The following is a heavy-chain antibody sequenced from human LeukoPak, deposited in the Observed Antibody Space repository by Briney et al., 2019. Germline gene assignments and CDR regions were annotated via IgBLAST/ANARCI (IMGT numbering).Heavy chain of an antibody. V-gene: IGHV4-39*07. CDR1: GGSISSSSYY. CDR3: ARGTVRFRGVPMWFDP. Sequence: SETLSLTCTVSGGSISSSSYYWGWIRQPPGKGLEWIGEINHSGSTNYNPSLKSRVTISVDTSKNQFSLKLSSVTAADTAVYYCARGTVRFRGVPMWFDPWGQGTPVTVSS. D-gene: IGHD3-10*01. J-gene: IGHJ5*02. CDR2: INHSGST.